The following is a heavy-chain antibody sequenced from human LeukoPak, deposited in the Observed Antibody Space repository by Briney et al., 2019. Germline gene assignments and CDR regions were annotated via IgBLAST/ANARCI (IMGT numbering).Heavy chain of an antibody. CDR3: ARARADYYDSSGYYYRFDY. CDR2: IYYSGST. V-gene: IGHV4-59*12. Sequence: SETLSLTCTVPGGSISSYYWSWIRQPPGKGLEWIGYIYYSGSTNYNPSLKSRVTISVDTSKNQFSLKLSSVTAADTAVYYCARARADYYDSSGYYYRFDYWGQGTLVTVSS. J-gene: IGHJ4*02. D-gene: IGHD3-22*01. CDR1: GGSISSYY.